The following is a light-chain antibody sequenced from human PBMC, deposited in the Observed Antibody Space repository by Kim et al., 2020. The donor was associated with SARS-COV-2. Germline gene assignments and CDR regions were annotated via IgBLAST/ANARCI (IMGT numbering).Light chain of an antibody. CDR2: GAS. J-gene: IGKJ5*01. CDR3: LQHSTYPIT. V-gene: IGKV1-17*01. Sequence: ASVRDRVTIPFRGSQDIRKYLGLYPQNPRRAPKRLIYGASSLQRGVPSRFSGSGSGTEITLTINRVQPEDFATYFCLQHSTYPITFGQGTRLEIK. CDR1: QDIRKY.